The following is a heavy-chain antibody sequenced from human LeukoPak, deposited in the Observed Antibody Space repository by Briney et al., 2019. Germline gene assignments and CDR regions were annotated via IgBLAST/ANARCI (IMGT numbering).Heavy chain of an antibody. Sequence: PGGSLRLSCEASGFIFSVYSMHWVRQAPGKGLEWVALISYEGSVKFYAPSVKGRFTFSRDNSKNMLYLEMDNLRGNDTAVYYCARGISSSWTTFDLWGQGTVVTVFS. CDR2: ISYEGSVK. CDR1: GFIFSVYS. V-gene: IGHV3-30-3*01. J-gene: IGHJ4*02. D-gene: IGHD2-15*01. CDR3: ARGISSSWTTFDL.